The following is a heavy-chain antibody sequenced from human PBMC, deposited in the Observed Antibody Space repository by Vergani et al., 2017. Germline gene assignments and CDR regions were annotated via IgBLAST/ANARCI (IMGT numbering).Heavy chain of an antibody. V-gene: IGHV3-23*04. CDR3: AKEVGHSSGWFPYFDY. D-gene: IGHD6-19*01. J-gene: IGHJ4*02. CDR2: ISGSGGST. Sequence: VQLVESGGGVVQPGRSLRLSCAASGFTFSSYGMSWVRQAPGKGLEWVSAISGSGGSTYYADSVKGRFTISRDNSKNTLYLQMNSLRAEDTAVYYCAKEVGHSSGWFPYFDYWGQGTLVTVSS. CDR1: GFTFSSYG.